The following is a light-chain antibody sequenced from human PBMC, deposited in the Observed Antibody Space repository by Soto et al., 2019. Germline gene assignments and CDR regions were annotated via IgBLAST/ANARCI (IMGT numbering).Light chain of an antibody. CDR2: DAS. V-gene: IGKV3-11*01. J-gene: IGKJ5*01. CDR3: RQRSNWPIS. CDR1: QSVSSS. Sequence: EIVMTQSPATLSLSPGERATLSCRASQSVSSSLAWYQQKPGQAPRLLIYDASNRATGIPARFSGSGSGTDFTLTISSLEPEDFAVYYCRQRSNWPISFGQGTRLEIK.